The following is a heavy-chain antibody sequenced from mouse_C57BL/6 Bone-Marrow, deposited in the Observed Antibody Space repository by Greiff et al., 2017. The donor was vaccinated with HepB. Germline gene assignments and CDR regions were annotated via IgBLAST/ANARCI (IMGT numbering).Heavy chain of an antibody. V-gene: IGHV1-82*01. J-gene: IGHJ4*01. CDR2: IYPGDGDT. CDR3: VITTVEAGDYYAKGC. Sequence: QVQLKESGPELVKPGASVKISCKASGYAFSSSWMNWVKQRPGKGLEWIGRIYPGDGDTNYNGKFKGKATLTADKSSSTAYMQLSSLTSEDSAVYFFVITTVEAGDYYAKGCWGQGTSVTVAS. D-gene: IGHD1-1*01. CDR1: GYAFSSSW.